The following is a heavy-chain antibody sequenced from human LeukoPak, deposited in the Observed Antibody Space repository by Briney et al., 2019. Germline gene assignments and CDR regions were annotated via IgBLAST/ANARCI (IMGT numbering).Heavy chain of an antibody. V-gene: IGHV4-59*01. CDR3: AALPSRYYDILTGYPRGEY. D-gene: IGHD3-9*01. J-gene: IGHJ4*02. CDR1: GGSISSYY. Sequence: PSETLSLTCTVSGGSISSYYWSWIRQPPGKGLEWIGYIYYSGSTNYNPSLTSRVTISVDTSKNPFSLKLSSVTAADPAVYYCAALPSRYYDILTGYPRGEYWGQGTLVTVSS. CDR2: IYYSGST.